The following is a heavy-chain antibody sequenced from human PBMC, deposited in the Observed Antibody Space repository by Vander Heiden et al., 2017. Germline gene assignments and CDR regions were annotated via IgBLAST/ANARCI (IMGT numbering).Heavy chain of an antibody. J-gene: IGHJ6*02. CDR3: ARDDYGDYWPHYGMDV. CDR2: IIRSSSYI. V-gene: IGHV3-21*01. CDR1: GFTFSSHS. Sequence: EVQLVASGGGLVKPGGSLRLSWAASGFTFSSHSMNWVRQAPGKRLEWVSSIIRSSSYIYYVDSVKGWFPISRDNAKNSLYLQMNSLRAEDTAVYYCARDDYGDYWPHYGMDVWGQGTTVTVSS. D-gene: IGHD4-17*01.